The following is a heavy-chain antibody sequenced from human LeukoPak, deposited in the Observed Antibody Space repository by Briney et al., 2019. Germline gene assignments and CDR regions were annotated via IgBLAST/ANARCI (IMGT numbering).Heavy chain of an antibody. CDR2: ISGSGGST. CDR3: VRYNWNDGFFDY. CDR1: GFTFSSYA. D-gene: IGHD1-20*01. Sequence: GGSLRLSCAASGFTFSSYAMSWVRQAPGKGLEWVSAISGSGGSTYYSGSVKGRFTISRENAKNSLYLQMNSLRAGDTAVYYCVRYNWNDGFFDYWGQGTLVTVSS. J-gene: IGHJ4*02. V-gene: IGHV3-23*01.